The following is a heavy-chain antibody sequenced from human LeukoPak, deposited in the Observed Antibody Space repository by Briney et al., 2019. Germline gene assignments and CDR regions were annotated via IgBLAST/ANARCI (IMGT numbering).Heavy chain of an antibody. Sequence: ASVKVSCKASGYTFTSYYMHWVRQAPGQGLEWMGIINPSGGSTSYAQKFQGRVTMTRDMSTSTVYMELSSLRSEDTAVYYCARARPLIVVDTNAFDIWGQGTMVTVSS. J-gene: IGHJ3*02. D-gene: IGHD3-22*01. CDR2: INPSGGST. CDR1: GYTFTSYY. V-gene: IGHV1-46*01. CDR3: ARARPLIVVDTNAFDI.